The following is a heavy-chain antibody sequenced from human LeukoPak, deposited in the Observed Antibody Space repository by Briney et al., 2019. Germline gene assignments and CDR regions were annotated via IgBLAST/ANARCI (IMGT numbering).Heavy chain of an antibody. J-gene: IGHJ2*01. CDR1: GGSVSSYY. Sequence: PSETLSLTCSVSGGSVSSYYWSWMRQSPGKGLGWIGYVYYIGTTNYNPALKTRVTIPLDTSENQFSLKLSSVTAADTAVYYCAREANSPTARYWYFDLWGRGTQVTVSS. V-gene: IGHV4-59*02. D-gene: IGHD2-21*01. CDR2: VYYIGTT. CDR3: AREANSPTARYWYFDL.